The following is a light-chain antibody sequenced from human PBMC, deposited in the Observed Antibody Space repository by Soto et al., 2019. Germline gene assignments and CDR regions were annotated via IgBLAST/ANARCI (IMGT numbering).Light chain of an antibody. J-gene: IGLJ3*02. V-gene: IGLV4-60*02. CDR3: ETWDSNTHTV. CDR2: LEGSGSY. Sequence: QPVLTQSSSASASLGSSVKLTCTLSSGHSSYIIAWHQQQPGKAPRYLMKLEGSGSYNKGSGVPDRFSGSSSGADRYLTXXXLXXXXXXXYYCETWDSNTHTVFGGGTKLTVL. CDR1: SGHSSYI.